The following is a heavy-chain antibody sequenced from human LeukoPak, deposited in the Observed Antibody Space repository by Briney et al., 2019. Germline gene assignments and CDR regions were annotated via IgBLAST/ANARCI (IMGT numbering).Heavy chain of an antibody. V-gene: IGHV3-30*02. Sequence: PGGSLRLSCAASGFTFDNYGMHWVRQAPGKGLEWVAFVRYDETIKYHADSVKGRFTNSRDNSKNTLYLQMNSLRAEDTALYYCAKSALVYPGQGIAAAGTFDYWGQGTLVTVSS. CDR1: GFTFDNYG. J-gene: IGHJ4*02. CDR2: VRYDETIK. CDR3: AKSALVYPGQGIAAAGTFDY. D-gene: IGHD6-13*01.